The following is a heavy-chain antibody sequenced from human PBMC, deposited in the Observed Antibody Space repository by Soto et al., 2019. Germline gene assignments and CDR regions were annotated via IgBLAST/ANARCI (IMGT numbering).Heavy chain of an antibody. D-gene: IGHD2-8*01. CDR3: AKNGQPPYYYYGMDV. V-gene: IGHV1-18*01. J-gene: IGHJ6*02. Sequence: QGQLVQSGGEVKKPGASVKVSCKASGYTFTRYGISWVRQAPGQGLEWMGWISGYNGDTKYAQKFQGRVTMTVDTSTTTSYMELGSLTSDDRAVYYCAKNGQPPYYYYGMDVWGQGTTGTVS. CDR2: ISGYNGDT. CDR1: GYTFTRYG.